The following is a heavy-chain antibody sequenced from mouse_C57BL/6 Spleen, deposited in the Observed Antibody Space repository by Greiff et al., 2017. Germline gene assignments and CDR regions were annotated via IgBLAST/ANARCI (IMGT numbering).Heavy chain of an antibody. J-gene: IGHJ3*01. CDR1: GFTFSSYA. V-gene: IGHV5-4*01. CDR3: ARDGGDGYLGAY. CDR2: ISDGGSYT. Sequence: EVQLVESGGGLVKPGGSLKLSCAASGFTFSSYAMSWVRQTPEKRLEWVATISDGGSYTYYPDNVKGRFTISRDNAKNNLYLQMSHLKSEDTAMYYCARDGGDGYLGAYWGQGTLVTVSA. D-gene: IGHD2-3*01.